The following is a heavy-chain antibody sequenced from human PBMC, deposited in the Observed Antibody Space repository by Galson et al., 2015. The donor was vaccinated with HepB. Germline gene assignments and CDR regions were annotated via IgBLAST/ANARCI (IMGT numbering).Heavy chain of an antibody. Sequence: SVKVSCKASGYTFNTYNIAWVRQAPGQGLEWLGWISASDGETDYAQGLQGRITLTTDTATTTAYMELRNLRSDDTAVYFCARFSMVHGKYASFTYWGQGTPVTVSS. J-gene: IGHJ4*02. CDR2: ISASDGET. V-gene: IGHV1-18*01. D-gene: IGHD3-10*01. CDR1: GYTFNTYN. CDR3: ARFSMVHGKYASFTY.